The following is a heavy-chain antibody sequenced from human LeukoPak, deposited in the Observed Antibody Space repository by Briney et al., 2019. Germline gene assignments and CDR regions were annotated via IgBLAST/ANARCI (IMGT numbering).Heavy chain of an antibody. CDR3: ARGSPSWGYDY. CDR2: MSPNSGDT. D-gene: IGHD2-2*01. CDR1: GYTFTSYD. J-gene: IGHJ4*02. V-gene: IGHV1-8*01. Sequence: GASVKVSCKASGYTFTSYDFNWVRQATGRRLEWMGWMSPNSGDTGYAQKFQDRVTMTRNTSISTAYMELSSLRSDDTAVYYCARGSPSWGYDYWGPGTLVTVSS.